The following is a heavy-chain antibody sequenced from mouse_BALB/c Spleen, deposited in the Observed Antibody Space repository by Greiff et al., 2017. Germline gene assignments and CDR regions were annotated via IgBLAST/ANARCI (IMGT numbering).Heavy chain of an antibody. CDR2: IYWDDDK. V-gene: IGHV8-12*01. CDR1: GFSLRTSGMG. J-gene: IGHJ4*01. Sequence: QVTLKVSGPGILQPSQTLSLTCSFSGFSLRTSGMGVSWIRQPSGKGLEWLAHIYWDDDKRYNPSLKSRLTLSTDTSRNQVFSKITSVDTADTATYYCARADWDGYAMDYWGQGTSVTVSS. D-gene: IGHD4-1*01. CDR3: ARADWDGYAMDY.